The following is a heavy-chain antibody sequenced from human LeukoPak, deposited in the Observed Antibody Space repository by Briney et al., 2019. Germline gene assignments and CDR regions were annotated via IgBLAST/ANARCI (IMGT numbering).Heavy chain of an antibody. V-gene: IGHV4-59*01. Sequence: TSETLSLTCTVSGGSISSYYWSWIRQPPGKGLEWIGYIYYSGSTNYNPSLKSRVTISVDTSKNQFSLKLSSVTAADTAVYYCARVRYSSSSDYYFDYWGQGTLVTVSS. CDR2: IYYSGST. D-gene: IGHD6-13*01. J-gene: IGHJ4*02. CDR1: GGSISSYY. CDR3: ARVRYSSSSDYYFDY.